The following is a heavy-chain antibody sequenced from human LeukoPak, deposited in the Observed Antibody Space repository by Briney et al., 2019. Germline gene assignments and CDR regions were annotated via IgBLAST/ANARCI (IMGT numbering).Heavy chain of an antibody. CDR1: GFTFSNAW. CDR2: VKSKPDGGTT. V-gene: IGHV3-15*01. Sequence: GGSLRLSCAASGFTFSNAWMSWVRQAPGKGLEWIGRVKSKPDGGTTDYAAPVKGRFTVSRDHSKNTLYLQMNSLKIEDTAVYFCAWRYFDYWGQGTLVPLSS. J-gene: IGHJ4*02. CDR3: AWRYFDY.